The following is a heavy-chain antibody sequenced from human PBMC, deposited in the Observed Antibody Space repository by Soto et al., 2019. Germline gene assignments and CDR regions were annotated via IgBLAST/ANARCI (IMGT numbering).Heavy chain of an antibody. Sequence: SVKVSCKASGGTFRSYAIIWVRQAPGQWLEWMGGTIPIFGTTHYAQKFLGRVTITADESTSTGYMELSSLRSEDTAVYYCARVASNYLNNYFDYWGQGTLVTVSS. J-gene: IGHJ4*02. V-gene: IGHV1-69*13. D-gene: IGHD3-10*01. CDR2: TIPIFGTT. CDR3: ARVASNYLNNYFDY. CDR1: GGTFRSYA.